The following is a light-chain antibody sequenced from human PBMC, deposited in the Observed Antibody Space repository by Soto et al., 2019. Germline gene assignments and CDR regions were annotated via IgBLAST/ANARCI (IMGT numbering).Light chain of an antibody. CDR1: ISDIGSHNL. CDR2: EVI. V-gene: IGLV2-23*02. CDR3: CSFAGSNPFPYV. J-gene: IGLJ1*01. Sequence: QSALTQPASVSGSPGQSITISCTGTISDIGSHNLVSWYQQHPGKAPKLIIYEVIKRPSGVSSRFSGSKSGNTASLTVSGLQTDDEADYHCCSFAGSNPFPYVFGTGTQLTVL.